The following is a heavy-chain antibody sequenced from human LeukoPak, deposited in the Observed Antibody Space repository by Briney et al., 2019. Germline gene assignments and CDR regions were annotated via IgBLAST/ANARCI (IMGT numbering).Heavy chain of an antibody. Sequence: PSETLSLTCTVSGGSISSYYWSWIRQPPGKGLEWIGYIYYSGGANYHPSLKSRVTISVDTSKNRFSLRLSSVTAADTAVYYCARVTGYMVEDYFDYWGQGTLVTVSS. CDR3: ARVTGYMVEDYFDY. J-gene: IGHJ4*02. CDR1: GGSISSYY. D-gene: IGHD6-13*01. CDR2: IYYSGGA. V-gene: IGHV4-59*01.